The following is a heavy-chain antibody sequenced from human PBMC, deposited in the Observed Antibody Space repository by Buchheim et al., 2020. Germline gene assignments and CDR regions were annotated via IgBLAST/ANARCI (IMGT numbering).Heavy chain of an antibody. CDR3: ARDLIAAAGSVKYYFDY. CDR1: GGSFSGYY. J-gene: IGHJ4*02. CDR2: INHSGST. D-gene: IGHD6-13*01. V-gene: IGHV4-34*01. Sequence: QVQLQQWGAGLLKPSETLSLTCAVYGGSFSGYYWSWIRQPPGKGLEWIGEINHSGSTNYNPSLKSRVTISVDTSKNQFSLKLSSVTAADTAVYYCARDLIAAAGSVKYYFDYWGQGTL.